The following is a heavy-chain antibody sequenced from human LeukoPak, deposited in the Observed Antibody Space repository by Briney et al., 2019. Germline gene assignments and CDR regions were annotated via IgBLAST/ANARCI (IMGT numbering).Heavy chain of an antibody. CDR2: IYYTGTT. CDR1: GGSIRGSSYY. V-gene: IGHV4-39*02. Sequence: SETLSLTCTVSGGSIRGSSYYWGWIRQPPGKGLEWIGNIYYTGTTYYNPSLKSRVTISVDTSKNHFSLRLRSVTAADTAVYFCARPRDDSTGYYLAYWGQGTLVTVSS. D-gene: IGHD3-22*01. J-gene: IGHJ4*02. CDR3: ARPRDDSTGYYLAY.